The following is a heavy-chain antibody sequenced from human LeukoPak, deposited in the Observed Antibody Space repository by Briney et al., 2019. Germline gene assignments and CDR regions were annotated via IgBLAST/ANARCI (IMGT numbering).Heavy chain of an antibody. CDR1: GYTFTGYY. D-gene: IGHD5-18*01. V-gene: IGHV1-2*02. CDR3: ARDPETAMIKGDD. Sequence: ASVKVSCKASGYTFTGYYMHWVRQAPGQGLEWMGWINPHSGGTNYAQKFQGRVTMTRDTSISTAYLELSRLRSDDTAVYYCARDPETAMIKGDDWGQGTLVTVSS. J-gene: IGHJ4*02. CDR2: INPHSGGT.